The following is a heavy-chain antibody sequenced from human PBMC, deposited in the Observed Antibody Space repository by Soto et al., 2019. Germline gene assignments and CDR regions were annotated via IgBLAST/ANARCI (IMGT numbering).Heavy chain of an antibody. CDR3: ARGFSYGLIPSLDY. CDR2: LTGSGGST. Sequence: EVQLLESGGGLAQPGGSLRLSCSASGFTFTKYAMTWVRQAPGKGLEWVSGLTGSGGSTRYGDSVQGRFTISRDNSKNTLYLHMNSLRAEDTAMYYCARGFSYGLIPSLDYWGQGTLVTVSS. D-gene: IGHD5-18*01. J-gene: IGHJ4*01. V-gene: IGHV3-23*01. CDR1: GFTFTKYA.